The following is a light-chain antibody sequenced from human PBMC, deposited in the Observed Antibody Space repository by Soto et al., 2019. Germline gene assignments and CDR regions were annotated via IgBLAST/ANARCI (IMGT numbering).Light chain of an antibody. CDR3: QQRSTWPPFS. CDR1: QSIGSY. V-gene: IGKV3-11*01. J-gene: IGKJ3*01. Sequence: PGESATLSCRASQSIGSYLAWYQHKLGQPPRLLIYDASNRATGIPVRFSGSGSGTDFTLTISSLEPEDFAVYYCQQRSTWPPFSFGPGTKVDIK. CDR2: DAS.